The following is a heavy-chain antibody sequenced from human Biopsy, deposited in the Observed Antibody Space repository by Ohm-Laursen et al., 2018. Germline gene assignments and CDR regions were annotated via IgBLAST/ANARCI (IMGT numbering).Heavy chain of an antibody. J-gene: IGHJ4*02. CDR3: ARGSNDFGGLYFPR. V-gene: IGHV4-59*11. CDR1: GGSFTGHY. Sequence: ETLSLTWTVSGGSFTGHYWSWIRQPPGKGLEWIGHISYTGYTSYNASLKSRVTISVDTSRNHFSLRLSSLTAADTAVYYCARGSNDFGGLYFPRWGQGTLLTVSS. CDR2: ISYTGYT. D-gene: IGHD4-23*01.